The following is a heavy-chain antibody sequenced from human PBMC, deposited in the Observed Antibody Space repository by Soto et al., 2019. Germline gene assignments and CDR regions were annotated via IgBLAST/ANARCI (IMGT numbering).Heavy chain of an antibody. J-gene: IGHJ4*02. D-gene: IGHD4-17*01. CDR3: ARGGWGMTTVTTFDY. CDR2: IYTSGST. Sequence: QVQLQESGPGLVKPSETLSLTCTVSGGSISSYYCSWIRQPAGKGLAWIGRIYTSGSTNYNPSLKSRVTMSVDTSKNQFSLKLSSVTAADTAVYYCARGGWGMTTVTTFDYWGQGTLVTVSS. CDR1: GGSISSYY. V-gene: IGHV4-4*07.